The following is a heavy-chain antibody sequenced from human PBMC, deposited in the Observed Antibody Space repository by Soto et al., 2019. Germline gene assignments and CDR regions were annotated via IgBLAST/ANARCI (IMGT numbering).Heavy chain of an antibody. CDR2: INSDGSST. CDR3: ARGREARRYYVAGSYPDYYYYSWYG. D-gene: IGHD3-10*01. Sequence: PVWSLRLSCAASGFTFSSYWMHWFRQAPGKGLVWVSRINSDGSSTSYADFVKGRFTISRDNAKNTLYLQMNSLRAEDTAVYYCARGREARRYYVAGSYPDYYYYSWYGLGQGHMVTV. J-gene: IGHJ6*02. CDR1: GFTFSSYW. V-gene: IGHV3-74*01.